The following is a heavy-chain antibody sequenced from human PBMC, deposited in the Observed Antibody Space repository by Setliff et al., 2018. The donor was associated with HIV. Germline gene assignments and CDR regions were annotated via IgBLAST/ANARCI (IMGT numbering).Heavy chain of an antibody. D-gene: IGHD3-10*01. CDR2: IYYSGST. V-gene: IGHV4-39*07. J-gene: IGHJ6*03. Sequence: PSETLSLTCSVSGGSISSGSYYWGWIRQPPGKGLEGIGSIYYSGSTYCNPSLKSGFIISIDMSKNQFSLKLSSVTAADTAVYYCARVPSINTIRARGYYMDVWGKGTTVTVSS. CDR3: ARVPSINTIRARGYYMDV. CDR1: GGSISSGSYY.